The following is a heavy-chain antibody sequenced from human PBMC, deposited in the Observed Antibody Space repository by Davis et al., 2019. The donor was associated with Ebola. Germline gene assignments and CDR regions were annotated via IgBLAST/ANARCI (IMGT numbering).Heavy chain of an antibody. CDR2: IYGDTTT. J-gene: IGHJ4*02. CDR1: GFTFSNYY. Sequence: GESLKISCAASGFTFSNYYFSWVRQAPGKGLEWVSSIYGDTTTYYADSVKGRFTISRHNSKTTLYLQMSSLRKEDTALYYCARVESGNYYYYWGQGTLVTVAS. CDR3: ARVESGNYYYY. D-gene: IGHD1-26*01. V-gene: IGHV3-53*04.